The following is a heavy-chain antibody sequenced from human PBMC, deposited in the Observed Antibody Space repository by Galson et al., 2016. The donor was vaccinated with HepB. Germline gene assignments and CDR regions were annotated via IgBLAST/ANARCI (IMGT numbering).Heavy chain of an antibody. Sequence: SETLSLTCTVSGGSISSSSYYWGWIRQPPGKGLEWIGSIYYSGSTYYNPSLKSRVTISVDTSKNQFSLKLSSVTAAGTAVYYGASMVRGVTIYYWGQGTLVTVSS. CDR3: ASMVRGVTIYY. D-gene: IGHD3-10*01. CDR2: IYYSGST. J-gene: IGHJ4*02. V-gene: IGHV4-39*01. CDR1: GGSISSSSYY.